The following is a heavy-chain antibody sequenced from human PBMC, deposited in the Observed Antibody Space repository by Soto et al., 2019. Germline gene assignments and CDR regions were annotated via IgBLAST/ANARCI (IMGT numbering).Heavy chain of an antibody. Sequence: QVQLQESGPGLVKPSQTLSLTCTVSGGSVSNGAYYWTWIRQHPGKGLEWIGYIYYSGSTYYKPSTYYNPSLQSRVTMSVDTSKNQFSLKLRSVTAADTAVYYCARIRGGAAGNFDYWGQGTLVTVSS. CDR3: ARIRGGAAGNFDY. D-gene: IGHD6-13*01. CDR2: IYYSGST. CDR1: GGSVSNGAYY. V-gene: IGHV4-31*03. J-gene: IGHJ4*02.